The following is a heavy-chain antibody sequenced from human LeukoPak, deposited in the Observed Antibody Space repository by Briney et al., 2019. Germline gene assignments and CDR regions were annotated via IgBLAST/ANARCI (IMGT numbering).Heavy chain of an antibody. CDR3: ARDRHGYFDY. V-gene: IGHV3-11*01. D-gene: IGHD6-13*01. CDR2: ISHNGDPK. CDR1: GFTFSDHY. Sequence: GGSLRLSCAASGFTFSDHYMIWLRQAPGKGLESISYISHNGDPKYYADSVKGRLSISRDNAKSSLYLEMNSLRVEDTAVYYCARDRHGYFDYWGQGTLVTVSS. J-gene: IGHJ4*02.